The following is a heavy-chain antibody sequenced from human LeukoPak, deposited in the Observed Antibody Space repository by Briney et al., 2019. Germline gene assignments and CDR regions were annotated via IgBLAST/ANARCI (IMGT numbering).Heavy chain of an antibody. CDR2: IHHSGST. Sequence: SETLSLTCAVYGGPFSGYYWSWIRQPPGKGLECIGEIHHSGSTNYNPSLKSRVTLSVDTSKNQFSLKLSSVTAADTAVYYCARTYGDYRFDYWGQGTLVTVSS. CDR3: ARTYGDYRFDY. D-gene: IGHD4-17*01. CDR1: GGPFSGYY. J-gene: IGHJ4*02. V-gene: IGHV4-34*01.